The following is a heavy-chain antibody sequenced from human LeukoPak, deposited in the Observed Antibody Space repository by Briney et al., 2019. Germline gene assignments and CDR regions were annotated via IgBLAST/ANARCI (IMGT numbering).Heavy chain of an antibody. V-gene: IGHV1-69*13. CDR3: ARNGGNGYDYYYYMDV. CDR1: GGTFSSYA. J-gene: IGHJ6*03. CDR2: IIPIFGTA. D-gene: IGHD3-16*01. Sequence: SVKVSCKASGGTFSSYAISWVRQAPGQGLEWVGGIIPIFGTANYAQKFQGRVTITADESTSTAYMELSSLRTEDTAVYYCARNGGNGYDYYYYMDVWGKGTTVTVSS.